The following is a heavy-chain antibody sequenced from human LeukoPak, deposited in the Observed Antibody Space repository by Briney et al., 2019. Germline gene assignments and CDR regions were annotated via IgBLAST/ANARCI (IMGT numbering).Heavy chain of an antibody. J-gene: IGHJ5*02. Sequence: LSGGSLRLSCAASGFTFSSYAMSWVRQAPGKGLEWVSAISGSGGSTYYADSVKGRFAISRDNSKNTLYLQMNSLRAEDTAVYYCAKDVWQQPRNWFDPWGQGTLVTVSS. CDR2: ISGSGGST. V-gene: IGHV3-23*01. CDR1: GFTFSSYA. CDR3: AKDVWQQPRNWFDP. D-gene: IGHD6-13*01.